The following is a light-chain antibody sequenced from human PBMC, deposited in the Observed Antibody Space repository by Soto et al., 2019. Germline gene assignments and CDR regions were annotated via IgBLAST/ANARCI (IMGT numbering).Light chain of an antibody. V-gene: IGLV2-14*01. J-gene: IGLJ3*02. Sequence: QSALTQPASVSGSHGQSITISCTGTSSDIGNYNFVSWYQQHPGKVPKLLIYEGSNRPTGVSNRFSGSKSGNTASLTISGLQAADEADYFCSSYSSSSTLEVFGGGTKLTVL. CDR2: EGS. CDR1: SSDIGNYNF. CDR3: SSYSSSSTLEV.